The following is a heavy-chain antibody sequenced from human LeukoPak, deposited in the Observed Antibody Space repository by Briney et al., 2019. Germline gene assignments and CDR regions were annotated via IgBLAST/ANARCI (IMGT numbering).Heavy chain of an antibody. CDR2: IYYSGST. CDR1: GGCISRCY. V-gene: IGHV4-59*08. CDR3: ARHTYYYDSSGYTRAFDI. J-gene: IGHJ3*02. Sequence: SETLSLTRTGSGGCISRCYWSWIHQPPGKGLEWVGCIYYSGSTNYNPSLKSRVTISVDTSKNQFSLKLSSVTAADTAVYYCARHTYYYDSSGYTRAFDIWGQGTMVTVSS. D-gene: IGHD3-22*01.